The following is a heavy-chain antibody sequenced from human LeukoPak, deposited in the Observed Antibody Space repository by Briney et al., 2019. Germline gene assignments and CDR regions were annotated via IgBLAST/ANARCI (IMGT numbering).Heavy chain of an antibody. V-gene: IGHV1-69*05. CDR3: AGDVHGDCGSGWFDP. D-gene: IGHD2-21*02. Sequence: GASVKVSCKTSGGTFNNSAISWVRQAPGQGLEWLGGIMPLFGTAGYAQKFQGRVTITKDESTRTVYLELTSLTSDDTAVYYCAGDVHGDCGSGWFDPWGQGTLVSVSS. CDR1: GGTFNNSA. CDR2: IMPLFGTA. J-gene: IGHJ5*02.